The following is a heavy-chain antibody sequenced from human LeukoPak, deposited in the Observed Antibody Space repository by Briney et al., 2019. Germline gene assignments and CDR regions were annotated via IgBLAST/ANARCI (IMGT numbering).Heavy chain of an antibody. J-gene: IGHJ6*02. Sequence: GGSLRLSCAASGFTFSNNMNWVRQAPGKGLEWVSYISYGSNYMYYTDSVKGRFTVSRGNAKNSLYLQMNSLRADDTAVYYCARGLMTTVRGVTKNYYSLDVWGQGTTVTVSS. CDR3: ARGLMTTVRGVTKNYYSLDV. V-gene: IGHV3-21*06. CDR2: ISYGSNYM. CDR1: GFTFSNN. D-gene: IGHD3-10*01.